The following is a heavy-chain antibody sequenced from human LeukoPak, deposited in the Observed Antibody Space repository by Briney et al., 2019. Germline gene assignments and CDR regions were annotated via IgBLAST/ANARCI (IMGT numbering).Heavy chain of an antibody. CDR1: GFTFSSYA. J-gene: IGHJ4*02. V-gene: IGHV3-23*01. D-gene: IGHD5-18*01. CDR2: IGNTET. CDR3: AKDWIQFNRVFDCFDS. Sequence: GGSLRLSCAASGFTFSSYAMSWVRQSPGKGLEWVATIGNTETFYADSVTGRFTISRDNSKNTVNLQMNRLRVEDTAIYYCAKDWIQFNRVFDCFDSWGQGTLVTVSS.